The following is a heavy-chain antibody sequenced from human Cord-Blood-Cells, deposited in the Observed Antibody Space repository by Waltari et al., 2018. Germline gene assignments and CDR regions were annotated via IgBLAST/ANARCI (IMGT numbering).Heavy chain of an antibody. D-gene: IGHD1-26*01. Sequence: GSIYHCGSTYYNPSLKSRVTISVDTSKNQFSLKLSSVTAADTAVYYCASAPGGGSYYFDYWGQGTLVTVSS. CDR2: IYHCGST. CDR3: ASAPGGGSYYFDY. V-gene: IGHV4-38-2*01. J-gene: IGHJ4*02.